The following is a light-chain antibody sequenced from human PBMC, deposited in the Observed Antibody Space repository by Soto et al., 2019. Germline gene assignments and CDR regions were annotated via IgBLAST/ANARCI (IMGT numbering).Light chain of an antibody. CDR2: DAS. CDR3: QQRSYGLT. Sequence: EIVLTQSPATLSLSPGERATLSCRASQSVSSYLAWYQQKPGQAPRLLIYDASNRATGTPARFSGSGSGTDFTLTISSLEPEDFAVYYCQQRSYGLTFDPGTKVDVK. V-gene: IGKV3-11*01. J-gene: IGKJ3*01. CDR1: QSVSSY.